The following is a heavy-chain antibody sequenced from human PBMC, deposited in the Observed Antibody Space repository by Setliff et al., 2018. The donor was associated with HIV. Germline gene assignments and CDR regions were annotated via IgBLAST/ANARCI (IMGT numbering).Heavy chain of an antibody. CDR2: VHYSGSI. CDR1: GGSISGSNYY. Sequence: PSETLSLTCTVFGGSISGSNYYWGWIRQPPGKGLEWIANVHYSGSIYFNPSLRSRVAISVDTSHNQFSLRLRSVTAADTAVYYCARPSLGIGGGSMFNNWGQGTLVTAPQ. D-gene: IGHD3-3*01. J-gene: IGHJ4*02. CDR3: ARPSLGIGGGSMFNN. V-gene: IGHV4-39*01.